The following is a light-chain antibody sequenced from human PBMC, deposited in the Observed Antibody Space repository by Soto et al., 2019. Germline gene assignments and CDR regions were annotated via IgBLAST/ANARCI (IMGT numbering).Light chain of an antibody. V-gene: IGKV3-15*01. CDR3: QQYFVWPPMA. CDR1: ETVATH. CDR2: GAF. J-gene: IGKJ1*01. Sequence: EVVITQSPTTLSVSPRERATLSCSASETVATHLAWYQQQPGQAPVLLIAGAFTGAVGISDRFCGSWSGTELTLTISSLRSEESAIYYCQQYFVWPPMAFGQGTKVDIK.